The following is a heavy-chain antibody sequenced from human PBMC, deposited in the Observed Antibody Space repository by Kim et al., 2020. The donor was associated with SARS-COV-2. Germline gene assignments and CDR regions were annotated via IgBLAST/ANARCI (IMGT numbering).Heavy chain of an antibody. Sequence: GGSLRLSCVASGFPFSNYGMHWVRQAPGKGLEWVAVTSYDGSNKYYADSLKGRFTISRDNSKSTLYLQMNSLGAEDTAVYYCARYSGSYYSDGFDIWGQGTMVTVSS. CDR2: TSYDGSNK. CDR3: ARYSGSYYSDGFDI. CDR1: GFPFSNYG. D-gene: IGHD1-26*01. V-gene: IGHV3-30*03. J-gene: IGHJ3*02.